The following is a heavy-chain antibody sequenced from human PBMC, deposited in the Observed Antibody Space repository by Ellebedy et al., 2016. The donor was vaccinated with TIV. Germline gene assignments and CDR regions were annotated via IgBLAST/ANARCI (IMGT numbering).Heavy chain of an antibody. CDR1: GGSISSSNW. D-gene: IGHD3-10*01. CDR3: AREEAFSLLWFGELRRAYFDY. V-gene: IGHV4-4*02. J-gene: IGHJ4*02. Sequence: SETLSLXXAVSGGSISSSNWWSWVRQPPGKGLEWIGEIYHSGSTNYNPSLKSRVTISVDKSKNQFSLKLGSVTAADTAVYYCAREEAFSLLWFGELRRAYFDYWGQGTLVTVSS. CDR2: IYHSGST.